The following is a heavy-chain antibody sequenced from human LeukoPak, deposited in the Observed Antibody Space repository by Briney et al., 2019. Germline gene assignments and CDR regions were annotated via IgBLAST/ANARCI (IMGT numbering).Heavy chain of an antibody. V-gene: IGHV3-7*01. CDR1: GFTFNNFA. Sequence: PGGSLRLSCAASGFTFNNFAMSWVRQAPGKGLEWVANIKQDGSEKYFVDSVKGRFSISRDNAKNSLHLQMNSLRAEDTAVYYCARDPHGGKFDYWGQGTLVTVSS. CDR3: ARDPHGGKFDY. D-gene: IGHD4-23*01. CDR2: IKQDGSEK. J-gene: IGHJ4*02.